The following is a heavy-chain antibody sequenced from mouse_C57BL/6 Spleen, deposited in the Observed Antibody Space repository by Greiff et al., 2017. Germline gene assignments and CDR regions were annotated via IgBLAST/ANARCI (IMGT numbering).Heavy chain of an antibody. CDR3: VRQGSRGAMDY. V-gene: IGHV10-1*01. J-gene: IGHJ4*01. Sequence: EVQVVESGGGLVQPKGSLKLSCAASGFSFNTYAMNWVRQAPGKGLEWVARIRSKSNNYATYYADSVKDRLTISRDDSESMLYLQMNNLKTEDTAMYYCVRQGSRGAMDYWGQGTSVTVSS. CDR1: GFSFNTYA. CDR2: IRSKSNNYAT.